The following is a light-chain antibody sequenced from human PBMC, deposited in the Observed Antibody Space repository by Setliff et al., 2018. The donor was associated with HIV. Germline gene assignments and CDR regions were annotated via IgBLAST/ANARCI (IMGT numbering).Light chain of an antibody. CDR2: AVS. Sequence: QSAVTQPASVSGSPGQSITISCTGSSSDVGGYNYVSWYQQHPGKAPKLMIYAVSNRPSGVSNRFSGSKSGNTASLTISGLQAEDEADYYCSSYTSSTPLYVFGTGTK. V-gene: IGLV2-14*03. CDR1: SSDVGGYNY. CDR3: SSYTSSTPLYV. J-gene: IGLJ1*01.